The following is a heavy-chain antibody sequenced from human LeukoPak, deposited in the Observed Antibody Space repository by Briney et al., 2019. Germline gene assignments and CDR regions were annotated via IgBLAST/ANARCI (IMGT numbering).Heavy chain of an antibody. J-gene: IGHJ4*02. CDR1: GGSLTTHY. CDR3: AREGRWGMKYYFDS. Sequence: PSETLSLTCNVSGGSLTTHYWSWVRQSPDEGLEWIGQVYHTGSTHYNPSLRSRFTISVDTSKNKLFLTLTSVTAADTAVYYCAREGRWGMKYYFDSWGPGTRVIVSS. V-gene: IGHV4-59*11. CDR2: VYHTGST. D-gene: IGHD4-23*01.